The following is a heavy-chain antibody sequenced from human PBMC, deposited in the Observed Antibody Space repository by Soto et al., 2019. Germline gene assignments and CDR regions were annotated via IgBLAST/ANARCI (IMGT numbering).Heavy chain of an antibody. CDR3: AGQWCDGGGCSACDV. V-gene: IGHV4-39*01. D-gene: IGHD2-15*01. CDR2: NYYSGNT. J-gene: IGHJ3*01. CDR1: GDSITSSHYS. Sequence: QLQLQESGPGLVKPSETLSLTCTVSGDSITSSHYSWAWIRQPPGKGLEGIGYNYYSGNTYYNPSLESRVTISVDPTKKQFALRLTSMTAADTAVYYCAGQWCDGGGCSACDVWVQGTMVTFSS.